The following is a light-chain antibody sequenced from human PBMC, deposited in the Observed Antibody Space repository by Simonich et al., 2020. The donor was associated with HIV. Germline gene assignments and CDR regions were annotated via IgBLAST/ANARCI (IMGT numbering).Light chain of an antibody. CDR3: QQCHSHPHT. V-gene: IGKV4-1*01. J-gene: IGKJ2*01. CDR2: CAS. Sequence: DIVMTQSPDSLAVSLCERATINSKSSQSVLDSSHNKNSLAWYQQKPGQPPKLLIYCASTRESGVPDRFSGSWSGTDFTLTISSLQAEDVAVYYCQQCHSHPHTFGQGTKLEIK. CDR1: QSVLDSSHNKNS.